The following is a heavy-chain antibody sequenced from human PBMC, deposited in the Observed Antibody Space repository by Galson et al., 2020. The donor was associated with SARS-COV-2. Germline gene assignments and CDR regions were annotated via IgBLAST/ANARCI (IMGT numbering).Heavy chain of an antibody. D-gene: IGHD3-10*01. Sequence: GESLKISCAASGFTFTNYAMHWVRQAPGKGLEWVALTSYEGSIKYYADSVKGRFTISRDSSKNTLYLQMNSLSAGDTAVYYCAKRKELFWLGELNQGLDVWGQGTTVTVS. V-gene: IGHV3-30*18. CDR3: AKRKELFWLGELNQGLDV. J-gene: IGHJ6*02. CDR2: TSYEGSIK. CDR1: GFTFTNYA.